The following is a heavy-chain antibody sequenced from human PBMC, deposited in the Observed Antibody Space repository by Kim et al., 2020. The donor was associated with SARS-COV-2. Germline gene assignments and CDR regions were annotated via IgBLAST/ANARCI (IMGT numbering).Heavy chain of an antibody. CDR3: ARSEGVRGVISLVYYYYGMDV. J-gene: IGHJ6*02. D-gene: IGHD3-10*01. CDR1: GYTFTSYA. Sequence: ASVKVSCKASGYTFTSYAMHWVRQAPGQRLEWMGWINAGNGNTKYSQKFQGRVTITRDTSASTAYMELSSLRSEDTAVYYCARSEGVRGVISLVYYYYGMDVWGQGTTVTVSS. CDR2: INAGNGNT. V-gene: IGHV1-3*01.